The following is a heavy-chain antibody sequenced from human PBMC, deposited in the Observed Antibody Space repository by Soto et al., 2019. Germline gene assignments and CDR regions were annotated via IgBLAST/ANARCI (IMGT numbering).Heavy chain of an antibody. D-gene: IGHD6-19*01. J-gene: IGHJ6*02. CDR3: AREYSSGWWGLYGMDV. CDR1: GDSVSSNSAA. Sequence: PSQTLSLTCAISGDSVSSNSAAWNWIRQSPSRGLEWLGRTYYRSKWYNDYAVSVKSRITINPDTSKNQSSLQLNSVTPEDTAVYYCAREYSSGWWGLYGMDVWGQGATVTVSS. CDR2: TYYRSKWYN. V-gene: IGHV6-1*01.